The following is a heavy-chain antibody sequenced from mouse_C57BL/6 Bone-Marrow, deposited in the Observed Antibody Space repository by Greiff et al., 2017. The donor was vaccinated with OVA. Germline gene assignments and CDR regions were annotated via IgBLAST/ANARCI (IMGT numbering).Heavy chain of an antibody. CDR1: GYSITSDY. Sequence: DVKLQESGPGLAKPSQTLSLTCSVTGYSITSDYWNWIRKFPGNKLEYMGYISYSGSTYYNPSLKSRISITRDTSKNQYYLQLNAVTTEDTATYYCARYYYGSSYWYFDVWGTGTTVTVSS. CDR3: ARYYYGSSYWYFDV. J-gene: IGHJ1*03. V-gene: IGHV3-8*01. CDR2: ISYSGST. D-gene: IGHD1-1*01.